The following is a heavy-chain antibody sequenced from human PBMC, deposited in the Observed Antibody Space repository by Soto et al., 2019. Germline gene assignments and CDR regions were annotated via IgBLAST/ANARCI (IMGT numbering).Heavy chain of an antibody. V-gene: IGHV3-23*01. D-gene: IGHD6-13*01. CDR1: GFTFSSYA. J-gene: IGHJ5*02. CDR2: ISGSGGST. Sequence: EVQLLESGGGLAQPGGSLRLSCAASGFTFSSYAMRWVRQAPGKGLEWVSAISGSGGSTYYADSVKGRCTISRDNSKKTLYLQMNSLRDEDTAVYYCAEEFSRSSWWFEANWFDPWGQGTLVTGSS. CDR3: AEEFSRSSWWFEANWFDP.